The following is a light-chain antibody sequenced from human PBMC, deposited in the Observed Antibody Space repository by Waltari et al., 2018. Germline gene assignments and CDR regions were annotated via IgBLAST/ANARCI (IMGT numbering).Light chain of an antibody. Sequence: QSALTQPRSVSGSPGQSVPIPCTGTSSDVVGSNYVSWYQPHPGKAPKLMIYDVSKRPSGVPDRFSGSKSGNTASLTISGLQAEDEADYYCCSYAGSYTWVFGGGTKLTVL. J-gene: IGLJ3*02. CDR1: SSDVVGSNY. CDR2: DVS. CDR3: CSYAGSYTWV. V-gene: IGLV2-11*01.